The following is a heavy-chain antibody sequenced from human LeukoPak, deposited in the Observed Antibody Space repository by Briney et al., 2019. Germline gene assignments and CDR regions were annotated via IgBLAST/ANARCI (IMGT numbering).Heavy chain of an antibody. J-gene: IGHJ4*02. D-gene: IGHD6-13*01. Sequence: SEALSLTCAVYGGSFSGYYWSRIRQPPGKGLEWIGEINHSGSINYNPSLKSRVTISVDTSKNQFSLKLSSVTAADTAAYYCARVWGSSWPYYFDYWGQGTLVTVSS. CDR2: INHSGSI. CDR3: ARVWGSSWPYYFDY. V-gene: IGHV4-34*01. CDR1: GGSFSGYY.